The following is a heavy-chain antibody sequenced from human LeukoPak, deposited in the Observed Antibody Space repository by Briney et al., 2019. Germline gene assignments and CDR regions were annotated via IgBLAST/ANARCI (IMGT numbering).Heavy chain of an antibody. V-gene: IGHV3-53*01. Sequence: GGSLRLSCAASGCTVSSNYMSWVRQAPGKGLEWVSVIYSGGSTYYADSVKGRFTISRDNSKNTLYLQMNSLRAEDTAVYYCARARWGSGYYYYYMDVWGKGTTVIVSS. CDR3: ARARWGSGYYYYYMDV. CDR2: IYSGGST. J-gene: IGHJ6*03. D-gene: IGHD7-27*01. CDR1: GCTVSSNY.